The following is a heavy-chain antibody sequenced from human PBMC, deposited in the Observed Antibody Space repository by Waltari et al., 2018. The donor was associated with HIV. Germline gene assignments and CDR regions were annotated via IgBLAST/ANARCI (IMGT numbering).Heavy chain of an antibody. J-gene: IGHJ4*02. CDR3: ATQYDFWSGRKPAGVDY. Sequence: QLQLQESGPGLVKPSETLSLTCTVSGGSISSSSYYWGWIRQPPGKGLEWIGSIYYSGSTYYNPSLKSRVTISVDTSKNQFSLKLSSVTAADTAVYYCATQYDFWSGRKPAGVDYWGQGTLVTVSS. V-gene: IGHV4-39*07. D-gene: IGHD3-3*01. CDR2: IYYSGST. CDR1: GGSISSSSYY.